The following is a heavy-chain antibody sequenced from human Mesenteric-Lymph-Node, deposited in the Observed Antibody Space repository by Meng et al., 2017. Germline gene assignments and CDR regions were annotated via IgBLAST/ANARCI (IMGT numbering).Heavy chain of an antibody. Sequence: SETLSLTCSVSGGSINTSPYYGAWIRQSPGKGLEWIGSIHSSGSTYSNPSLKSRVTISLDTSKNHFSLKLSSVTAADTAVYYCAREVALGGIYFDFWGQGALVTVSS. V-gene: IGHV4-39*02. J-gene: IGHJ4*02. D-gene: IGHD6-19*01. CDR3: AREVALGGIYFDF. CDR1: GGSINTSPYY. CDR2: IHSSGST.